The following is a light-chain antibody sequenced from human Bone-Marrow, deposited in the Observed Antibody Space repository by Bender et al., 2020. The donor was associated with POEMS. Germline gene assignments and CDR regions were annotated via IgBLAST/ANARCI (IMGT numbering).Light chain of an antibody. J-gene: IGLJ1*01. V-gene: IGLV3-21*04. CDR2: YQR. CDR3: HVWDTTVDHV. CDR1: QIRSKS. Sequence: SYVLAQPPSVSVAPGETARITCGGDQIRSKSVHWYQHKPGHAPVLVILYQRERPSGIPERFSGSTSGNTSTLTISGVEAGDEADYYCHVWDTTVDHVFGTGTKVTVL.